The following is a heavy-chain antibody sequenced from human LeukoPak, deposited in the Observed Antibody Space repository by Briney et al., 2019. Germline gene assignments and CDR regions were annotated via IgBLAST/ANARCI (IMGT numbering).Heavy chain of an antibody. V-gene: IGHV3-48*03. CDR2: ISSSGSTI. Sequence: GGSLRLSCAASGFTFSSYEMNWVRQAPGKGLEWVSYISSSGSTIYYADSVKGRFTISRDNSKNTLYLQTNSLRAEDTAVYYCARRAGAYSHPYDYWGQGTLVTVSS. CDR3: ARRAGAYSHPYDY. CDR1: GFTFSSYE. D-gene: IGHD4/OR15-4a*01. J-gene: IGHJ4*02.